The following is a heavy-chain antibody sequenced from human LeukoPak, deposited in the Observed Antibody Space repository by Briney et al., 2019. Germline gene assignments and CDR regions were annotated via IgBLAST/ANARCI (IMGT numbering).Heavy chain of an antibody. J-gene: IGHJ4*02. D-gene: IGHD4-11*01. Sequence: GGSLRLSCAASGFTFSSYWMHWVRQVPWKGLVWVSRINTCGSNTTYADSVKGRFTISRDNAKNTLYLQMNSLRAEDTAVYYCARSNQADDYWGQGTLVTVSS. V-gene: IGHV3-74*01. CDR1: GFTFSSYW. CDR3: ARSNQADDY. CDR2: INTCGSNT.